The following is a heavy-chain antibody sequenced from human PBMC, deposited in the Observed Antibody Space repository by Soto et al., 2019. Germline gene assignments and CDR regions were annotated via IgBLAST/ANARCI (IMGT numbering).Heavy chain of an antibody. CDR1: GYTFTSYA. V-gene: IGHV1-3*01. CDR3: ARDLPPVDY. Sequence: QVQLVQSGAEVKKPGASVKVSCKASGYTFTSYAMHWVRQAPGQRLEWMGWINVGNGNTKYSQKFQGRVTITRDTSASTAYMELSSLRTEDTAVYYCARDLPPVDYWGQGTLVTVSS. CDR2: INVGNGNT. J-gene: IGHJ4*02.